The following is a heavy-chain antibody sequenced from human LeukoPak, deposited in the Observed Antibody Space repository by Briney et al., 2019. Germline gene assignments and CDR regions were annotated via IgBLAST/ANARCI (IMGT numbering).Heavy chain of an antibody. CDR1: GGTFSSYI. CDR3: ARGRSSSWTDYFQH. D-gene: IGHD6-13*01. Sequence: SVKVSCKASGGTFSSYIINWVRQAPGQGLEWVGGVIPIFGTANYAQKFQGRVTITADESTSTAYMDLSSLTSEDTAVYYCARGRSSSWTDYFQHWGQGTLVTVSS. J-gene: IGHJ1*01. CDR2: VIPIFGTA. V-gene: IGHV1-69*13.